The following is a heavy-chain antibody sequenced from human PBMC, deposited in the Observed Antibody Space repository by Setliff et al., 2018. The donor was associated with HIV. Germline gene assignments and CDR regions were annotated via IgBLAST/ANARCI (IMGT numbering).Heavy chain of an antibody. V-gene: IGHV4-59*01. CDR2: IYIYNSGST. D-gene: IGHD3-3*01. CDR1: CGSFSGYY. CDR3: ARGVNFDY. J-gene: IGHJ4*02. Sequence: SETLSLTCSVSCGSFSGYYWSWIRQPPGKGLEWIGYIYIYNSGSTNYNPSLTSRVTISADTSRNQFSLKLTSVTAADTAIYYCARGVNFDYWGQGTQVTVSS.